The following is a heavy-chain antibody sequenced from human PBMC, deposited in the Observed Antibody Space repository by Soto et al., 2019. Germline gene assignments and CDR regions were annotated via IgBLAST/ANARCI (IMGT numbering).Heavy chain of an antibody. CDR1: GGSVRGYD. J-gene: IGHJ6*03. V-gene: IGHV4-34*01. Sequence: SETLSLTCAVCGGSVRGYDGGWIRQPPGKGLEWIGEINHSGSTNYNPSLKSRVTISVDTSKNQFSLKLSSVTAADTAVYYCAGRTKVYSSSWVVHYYYSYMDVWGKGTTVTVSS. D-gene: IGHD6-13*01. CDR3: AGRTKVYSSSWVVHYYYSYMDV. CDR2: INHSGST.